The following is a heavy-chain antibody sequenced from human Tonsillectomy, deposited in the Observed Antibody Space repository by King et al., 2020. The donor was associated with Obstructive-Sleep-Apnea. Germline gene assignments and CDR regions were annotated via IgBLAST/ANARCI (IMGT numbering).Heavy chain of an antibody. V-gene: IGHV4-31*03. CDR3: ARDDYAAFDI. Sequence: QLQESGPGLVKPSQTLSLTCTVSGDSISSGGYYWSWIRQHPGKGLEWIGFIYYSGSTYYNPSLESRVTISVDTSKNQFSLKLTSVTAEDTAVYYCARDDYAAFDIWGQGTLVTVSS. J-gene: IGHJ3*02. CDR2: IYYSGST. CDR1: GDSISSGGYY. D-gene: IGHD4/OR15-4a*01.